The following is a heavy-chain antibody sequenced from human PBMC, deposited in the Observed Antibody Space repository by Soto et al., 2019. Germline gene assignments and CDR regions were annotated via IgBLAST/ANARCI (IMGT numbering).Heavy chain of an antibody. J-gene: IGHJ6*03. D-gene: IGHD3-16*01. CDR3: ARDYMGGEYYYYYYMDV. V-gene: IGHV4-59*01. CDR1: GGSTSSYY. Sequence: QVQLQESGPGLVKPSETLSLTCTVSGGSTSSYYWSWIRQPPGKGLEWIGYIYYSGSTNYNPSLKSRVTISVDTSKNQFSLKLSSVTAADTAVYYCARDYMGGEYYYYYYMDVWGKGTTVTVSS. CDR2: IYYSGST.